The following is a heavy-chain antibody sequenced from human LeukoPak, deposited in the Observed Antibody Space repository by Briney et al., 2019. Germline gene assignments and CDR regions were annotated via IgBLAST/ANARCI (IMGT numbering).Heavy chain of an antibody. Sequence: SQTLSLTCAVSGGSISSGGYSWSWIRQPPGKGLEWIGYIYHSGSTYYNPSLKSRVTISVDRSKNQFSLKLSSVTAADTAVYYCARSRDGYLDYWGQGTLVTASS. V-gene: IGHV4-30-2*01. CDR1: GGSISSGGYS. CDR2: IYHSGST. J-gene: IGHJ4*02. D-gene: IGHD5-24*01. CDR3: ARSRDGYLDY.